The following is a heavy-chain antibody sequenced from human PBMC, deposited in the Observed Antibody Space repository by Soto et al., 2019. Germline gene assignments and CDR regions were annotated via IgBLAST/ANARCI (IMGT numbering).Heavy chain of an antibody. CDR3: ARGPVVVQADMRPGFDP. D-gene: IGHD2-2*01. Sequence: SETLCLTCIVSGVSSSNHYVIWIRKPPGKGLEWIGCIYNSVSTNYNPSLKSRVTISVDTSKSHFSLKLTSVTAADTAVYYCARGPVVVQADMRPGFDPWGQGTLVTVSS. J-gene: IGHJ5*02. V-gene: IGHV4-59*08. CDR1: GVSSSNHY. CDR2: IYNSVST.